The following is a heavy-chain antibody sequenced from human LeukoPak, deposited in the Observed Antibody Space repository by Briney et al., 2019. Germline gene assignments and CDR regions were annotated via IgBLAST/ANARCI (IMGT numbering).Heavy chain of an antibody. CDR1: GGSVSTSDYY. J-gene: IGHJ4*02. Sequence: PSETLSLTCTVSGGSVSTSDYYWGWIRQSPVKGLEWVGDVFYTGKTNYNPSLRGRATISIDTSKNQFSLKLTYVTAADTAVYYCARVFDSWGQGTLVTVSS. V-gene: IGHV4-39*07. CDR3: ARVFDS. CDR2: VFYTGKT.